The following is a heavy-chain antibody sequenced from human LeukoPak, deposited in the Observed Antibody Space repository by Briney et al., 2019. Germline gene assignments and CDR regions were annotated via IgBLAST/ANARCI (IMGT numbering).Heavy chain of an antibody. CDR3: ARSVLSSYDFWSGSSDY. J-gene: IGHJ4*02. Sequence: RAGGSLRLSCAASGFTFSRYWMHWVRQAPGNGLVWVSRINSDGCSTSYADSVKGRFSISRDNAKNTLYLQMNSLRAEDTAVYYCARSVLSSYDFWSGSSDYWGQGTLVTVSS. D-gene: IGHD3-3*01. CDR2: INSDGCST. CDR1: GFTFSRYW. V-gene: IGHV3-74*01.